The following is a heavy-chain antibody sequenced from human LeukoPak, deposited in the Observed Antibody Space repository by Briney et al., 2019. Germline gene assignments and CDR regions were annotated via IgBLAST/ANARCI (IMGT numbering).Heavy chain of an antibody. D-gene: IGHD6-19*01. Sequence: PGGSLRLSCAASGFTVSSNYMSWVRQAPGEGLEWVSVIYSGGSTYYADSVKGRFTISRDNSKNTLYLQMNSLRAEDTAVYYCARASSGWYREEFDYWGQGTLVTVSS. CDR2: IYSGGST. J-gene: IGHJ4*02. CDR3: ARASSGWYREEFDY. V-gene: IGHV3-53*01. CDR1: GFTVSSNY.